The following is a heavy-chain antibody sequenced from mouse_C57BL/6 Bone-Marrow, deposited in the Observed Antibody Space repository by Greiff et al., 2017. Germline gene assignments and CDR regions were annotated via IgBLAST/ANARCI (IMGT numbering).Heavy chain of an antibody. CDR2: INPNNGGT. J-gene: IGHJ2*01. D-gene: IGHD4-1*01. Sequence: VQLQQSGPELVKPGASVKISCKASGYTFTDYYMNWVKQSHGKSLEWIGDINPNNGGTSYNQKFKGKATLTVDKSSSTAYMELRSLTSEDSAVYYCARTGWDDYFDGWGQGTTLTVSS. CDR1: GYTFTDYY. V-gene: IGHV1-26*01. CDR3: ARTGWDDYFDG.